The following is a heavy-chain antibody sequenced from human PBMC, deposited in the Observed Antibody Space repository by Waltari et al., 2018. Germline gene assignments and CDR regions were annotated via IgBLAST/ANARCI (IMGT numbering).Heavy chain of an antibody. V-gene: IGHV1-46*01. CDR2: INPSGGST. Sequence: QVQLAQSGAEVKMPGAAVKVSRKSPGLSLPNNFFHGVPQAPGKGPEWMGIINPSGGSTSYARQFRGRVSMTRDTSTSTVYLELSSLRSEDTAVYYCARDGDDHAFDIWGQGTMVTVSS. D-gene: IGHD3-10*01. J-gene: IGHJ3*02. CDR1: GLSLPNNF. CDR3: ARDGDDHAFDI.